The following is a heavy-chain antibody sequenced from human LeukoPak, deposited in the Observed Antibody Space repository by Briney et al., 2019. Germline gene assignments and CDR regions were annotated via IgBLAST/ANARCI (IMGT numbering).Heavy chain of an antibody. V-gene: IGHV4-61*01. Sequence: SETLSLTCTVFGGSVSSGSYYWSWIRQPPGKGLEWIGYIYYSGSTNYNPSLKSRVTISVDTSKNQFSLKLSSVTAADTAVYYCARGLDSSGYYPFDYWGQGTLVTVSS. D-gene: IGHD3-22*01. CDR1: GGSVSSGSYY. CDR3: ARGLDSSGYYPFDY. J-gene: IGHJ4*02. CDR2: IYYSGST.